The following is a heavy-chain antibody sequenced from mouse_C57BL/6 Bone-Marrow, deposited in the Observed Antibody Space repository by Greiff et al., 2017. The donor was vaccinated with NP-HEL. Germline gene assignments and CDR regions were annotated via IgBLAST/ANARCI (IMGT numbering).Heavy chain of an antibody. V-gene: IGHV1-64*01. D-gene: IGHD3-3*01. J-gene: IGHJ3*01. CDR1: GYTFTSYW. Sequence: QVQLQQPGAELVKPGASVKLSCKASGYTFTSYWMHWVKQRPGQGLEWIGMIHPNSGSTNYNEKFKSKATLTVDKSASTAYMQLSSLTSEESAVYYCARLGLSTPWFAYWGQGTLVTVSA. CDR2: IHPNSGST. CDR3: ARLGLSTPWFAY.